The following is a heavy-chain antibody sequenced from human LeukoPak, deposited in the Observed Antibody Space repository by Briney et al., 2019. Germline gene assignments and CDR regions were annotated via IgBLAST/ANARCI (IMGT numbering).Heavy chain of an antibody. V-gene: IGHV3-23*01. J-gene: IGHJ4*02. CDR3: AKDKVVVPAALVDY. CDR1: GFTFSSYA. Sequence: GGSLRLSCAASGFTFSSYAMSWVRQAPGKGLEWVSAISGSGGSTYYADSVKGRFTISRDNSKNTLYLQINSLRAEDTAVYYCAKDKVVVPAALVDYWGQGTLVTVSS. D-gene: IGHD2-2*01. CDR2: ISGSGGST.